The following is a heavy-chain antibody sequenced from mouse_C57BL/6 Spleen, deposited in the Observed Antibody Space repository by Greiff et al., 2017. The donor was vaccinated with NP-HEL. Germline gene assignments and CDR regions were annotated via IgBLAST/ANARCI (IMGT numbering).Heavy chain of an antibody. Sequence: ESGPGLVKPSQSLSLTCSVTGYSITSGYYWNWIRQFPGNKLEWMGYISYDGSNNYNPSLKNRISITRDTSKNQFFLKLNSVTTEDTATYYCATLRRRYAMDYWGQGTSVTVSS. V-gene: IGHV3-6*01. CDR1: GYSITSGYY. CDR2: ISYDGSN. CDR3: ATLRRRYAMDY. J-gene: IGHJ4*01. D-gene: IGHD2-12*01.